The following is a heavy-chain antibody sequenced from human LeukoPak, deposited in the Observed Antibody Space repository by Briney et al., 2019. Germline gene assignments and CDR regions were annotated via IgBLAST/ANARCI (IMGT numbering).Heavy chain of an antibody. J-gene: IGHJ4*02. CDR1: GGSFSGYY. CDR2: INHSGST. D-gene: IGHD3-3*01. Sequence: SETVSLTCAVYGGSFSGYYWSWIRQPPGKGLEWIGEINHSGSTNYNPSLKSRVTISVDTSKNQFSLKLSSVTAADTAVYYCARGFGVVSPIDYWGQGTLVTVSS. V-gene: IGHV4-34*01. CDR3: ARGFGVVSPIDY.